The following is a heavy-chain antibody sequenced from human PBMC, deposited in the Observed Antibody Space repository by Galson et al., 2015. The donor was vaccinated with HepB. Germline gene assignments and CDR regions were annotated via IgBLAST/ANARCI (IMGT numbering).Heavy chain of an antibody. J-gene: IGHJ4*02. Sequence: SLRLSCAASGFTFSSCSMAWVRQAPGKGLKWVSSITSTGGSTYYADSVKGRFTISRDNSKNTLYLQMNSLRAEDTAVYHCAKGLSTVTTLDYWGQGTLVTVSS. D-gene: IGHD4-11*01. V-gene: IGHV3-23*01. CDR1: GFTFSSCS. CDR2: ITSTGGST. CDR3: AKGLSTVTTLDY.